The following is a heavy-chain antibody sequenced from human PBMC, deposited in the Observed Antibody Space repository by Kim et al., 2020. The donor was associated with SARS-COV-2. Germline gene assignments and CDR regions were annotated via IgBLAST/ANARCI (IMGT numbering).Heavy chain of an antibody. J-gene: IGHJ4*02. CDR3: AKNVWQWLVQGGNDY. V-gene: IGHV3-23*01. Sequence: GGSLRLSCAASGFTFSSYAMSWVRQAPGKGLEWVSAISGSGGSTYYADSVKGRFTISRDNSKNTLYLQMNSLRAEDTAVYYCAKNVWQWLVQGGNDYWGQGTLVTVSS. CDR1: GFTFSSYA. D-gene: IGHD6-19*01. CDR2: ISGSGGST.